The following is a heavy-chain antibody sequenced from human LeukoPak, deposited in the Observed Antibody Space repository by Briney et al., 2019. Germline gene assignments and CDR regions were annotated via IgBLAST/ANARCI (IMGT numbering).Heavy chain of an antibody. V-gene: IGHV4-31*03. Sequence: SQTLSLTCTVSGGSVNSGGYYWSWIRQHPGKGLEWIGYISYSGSTYYNPSLKSRLTISLDTSKNQFSLRLSSVGAADAAVYFCAVGPHHYFDSWGQGTLVTVSS. CDR3: AVGPHHYFDS. J-gene: IGHJ4*02. CDR1: GGSVNSGGYY. CDR2: ISYSGST.